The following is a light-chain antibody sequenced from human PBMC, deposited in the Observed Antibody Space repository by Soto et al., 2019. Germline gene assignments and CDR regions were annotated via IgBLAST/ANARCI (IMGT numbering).Light chain of an antibody. V-gene: IGKV1-5*01. CDR1: QSISGW. CDR3: QQYNSHPWT. Sequence: DIQMTQSPSTLSASVGDRVTITCRASQSISGWLAWYQQKPGKAPKLLISDASSLKSGVPSRFSGTGSGTEFTLTISSLQPDDFATYYCQQYNSHPWTFGQGTKVDIK. CDR2: DAS. J-gene: IGKJ1*01.